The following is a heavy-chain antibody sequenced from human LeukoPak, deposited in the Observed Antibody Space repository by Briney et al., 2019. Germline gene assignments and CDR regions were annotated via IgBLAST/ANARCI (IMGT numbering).Heavy chain of an antibody. J-gene: IGHJ4*02. Sequence: PSETLSLTCTVSGGSISSYYWSWIRQPPGKGLEWIGYIYYSGSTNYNPSLKSRVTISVDTSKNQFSLKLSSVTAADTAMYYCARHGRITMVRGPFDYWGQGTLVTVSS. CDR3: ARHGRITMVRGPFDY. V-gene: IGHV4-59*08. CDR1: GGSISSYY. CDR2: IYYSGST. D-gene: IGHD3-10*01.